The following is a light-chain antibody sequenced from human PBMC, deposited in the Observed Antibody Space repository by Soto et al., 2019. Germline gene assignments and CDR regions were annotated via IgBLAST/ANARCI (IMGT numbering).Light chain of an antibody. V-gene: IGKV1-5*01. J-gene: IGKJ1*01. CDR2: DAS. Sequence: DVQLTQAPSTLSASVGDRVTITCRASQSIGNWLAWYQQKPGKAPNLLIYDASTLENGVPSRFSGSASGTDFTLTISSLQPYDFATCYCQQYNSYSPRTFGQGTKVDIK. CDR3: QQYNSYSPRT. CDR1: QSIGNW.